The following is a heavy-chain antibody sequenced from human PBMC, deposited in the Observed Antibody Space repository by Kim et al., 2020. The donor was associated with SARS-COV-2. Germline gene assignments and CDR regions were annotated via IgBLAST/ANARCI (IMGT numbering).Heavy chain of an antibody. D-gene: IGHD2-15*01. CDR3: ARVGPSVPRYCSGGSCYSELSGWRSWFDP. Sequence: SETLSLTCTVSGGSISSYYWSWIRQPPGKGLEWIGYIYYSGSTNYNPSLKSRVTISVDTSKNQFSLKLSSVTAADTAVYYCARVGPSVPRYCSGGSCYSELSGWRSWFDPWGQGTLVTVSS. V-gene: IGHV4-59*01. CDR1: GGSISSYY. CDR2: IYYSGST. J-gene: IGHJ5*02.